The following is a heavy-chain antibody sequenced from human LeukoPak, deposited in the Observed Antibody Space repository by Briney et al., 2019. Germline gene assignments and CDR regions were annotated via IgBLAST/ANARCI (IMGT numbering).Heavy chain of an antibody. Sequence: GGSLRLSCAASGFTFSTYAMTWVRQAPGKGLEWVSGISAGGDRTYYADSVRGRFTISRDNSKNTLYLQMNSLRAEDTAEYYCARSTVGTSCCTAVDYWGQGTLVTVSS. CDR3: ARSTVGTSCCTAVDY. V-gene: IGHV3-23*01. CDR1: GFTFSTYA. D-gene: IGHD1-26*01. J-gene: IGHJ4*02. CDR2: ISAGGDRT.